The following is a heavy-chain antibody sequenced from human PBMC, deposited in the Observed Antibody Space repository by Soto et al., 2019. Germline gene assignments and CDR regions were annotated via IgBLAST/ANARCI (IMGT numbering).Heavy chain of an antibody. CDR2: IYYSGST. J-gene: IGHJ4*02. CDR1: GGSISSGDYY. V-gene: IGHV4-30-4*01. CDR3: ASAARRARTFDY. Sequence: PSETLSLTCTVSGGSISSGDYYWSWIRQPPGKGLEWIGYIYYSGSTYYNPSLKSRVTISVDTSKNQFSLKLSSVTAADTAVYCCASAARRARTFDYWGQGTLVTVSS. D-gene: IGHD6-6*01.